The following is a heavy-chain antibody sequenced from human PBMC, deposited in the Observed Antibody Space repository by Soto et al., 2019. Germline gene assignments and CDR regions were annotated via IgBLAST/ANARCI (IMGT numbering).Heavy chain of an antibody. D-gene: IGHD3-22*01. CDR1: GGSISSSSYY. J-gene: IGHJ4*02. CDR3: ARPFTSNYYDSSGSPYTFDY. V-gene: IGHV4-39*01. Sequence: SETLSLTCTVSGGSISSSSYYWGWIRQPPGKGLEWIGSIYYSGSTYYNPSLKSRVTISVDTSKNQFSLKLSSVTAADTAVYYCARPFTSNYYDSSGSPYTFDYWGQGTLVTVS. CDR2: IYYSGST.